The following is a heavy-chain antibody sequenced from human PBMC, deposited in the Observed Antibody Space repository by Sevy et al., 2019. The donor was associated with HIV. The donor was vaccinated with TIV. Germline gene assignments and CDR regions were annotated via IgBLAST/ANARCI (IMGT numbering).Heavy chain of an antibody. J-gene: IGHJ3*02. Sequence: GGSLRLSCAASGFTFSSYWMSWVRQAPGKGLEWVANIKQDGSEKYYVDSVKGRFTISRDNAKNSLYLQMNSLRAEDTAVYYCARVLSSGWYRDAFDIRGQGTMVTVSS. CDR3: ARVLSSGWYRDAFDI. D-gene: IGHD6-19*01. CDR1: GFTFSSYW. V-gene: IGHV3-7*01. CDR2: IKQDGSEK.